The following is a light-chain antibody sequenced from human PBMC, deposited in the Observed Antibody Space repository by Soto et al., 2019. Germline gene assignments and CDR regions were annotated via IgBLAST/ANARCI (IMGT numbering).Light chain of an antibody. V-gene: IGKV3-20*01. CDR3: QQYGSSPET. CDR2: GAS. CDR1: QSVSNNY. Sequence: EIVLTQSPGTLSLSPGERATLSCRASQSVSNNYLAWYQQKPGQAPRLLIYGASTRATGIPARFSGSGSGTEFTLTINRLEPEDFAVYYCQQYGSSPETFGQGTKVDIK. J-gene: IGKJ1*01.